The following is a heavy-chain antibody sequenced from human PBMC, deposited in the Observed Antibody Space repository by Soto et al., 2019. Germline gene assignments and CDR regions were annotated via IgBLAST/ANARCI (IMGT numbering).Heavy chain of an antibody. J-gene: IGHJ6*02. CDR3: AKRLAYDILTGHYYYYGMDV. CDR1: GFTFSSYA. D-gene: IGHD3-9*01. Sequence: LRLSCAASGFTFSSYAMSWVRQAPGKGLEWVSAISGSGGSTYYADSVKGWFTISRDNSKNTLYLQMNSLRAEDTAVYYCAKRLAYDILTGHYYYYGMDVWGQGTTVTVSS. V-gene: IGHV3-23*01. CDR2: ISGSGGST.